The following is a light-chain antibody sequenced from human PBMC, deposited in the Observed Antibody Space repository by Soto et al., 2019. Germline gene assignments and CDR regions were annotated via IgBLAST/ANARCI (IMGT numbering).Light chain of an antibody. Sequence: DIVMTQSPDSLAVSLGERATINCKSSQSVLYSSNSKNFLAWYQHKPGQPPKLLFYWASTRESGVPDRFSGSGSGTDFTLTISGLQAEDVAVYYCQQYYITPRTFGQGTKVEIK. J-gene: IGKJ1*01. V-gene: IGKV4-1*01. CDR2: WAS. CDR3: QQYYITPRT. CDR1: QSVLYSSNSKNF.